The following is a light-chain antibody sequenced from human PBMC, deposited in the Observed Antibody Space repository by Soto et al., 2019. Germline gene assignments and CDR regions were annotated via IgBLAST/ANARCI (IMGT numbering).Light chain of an antibody. J-gene: IGKJ1*01. CDR3: QQYNNWPGT. CDR2: RAS. V-gene: IGKV3-15*01. Sequence: EIVLTQSPGTLSVSPGEIATLSCRASQSVSSKLAWYQQKPGQAPRLLFYRASTGATGIPARFSSSGSETEFTLYISSLQSEDFAVYYCQQYNNWPGTFGQGTKVEIK. CDR1: QSVSSK.